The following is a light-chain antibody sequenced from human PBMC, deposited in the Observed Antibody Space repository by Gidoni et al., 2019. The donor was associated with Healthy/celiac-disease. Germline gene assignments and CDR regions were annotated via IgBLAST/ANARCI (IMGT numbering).Light chain of an antibody. J-gene: IGLJ2*01. Sequence: QSALTQPASVSGSPGQSITISCTGTSSAVGCYNYVSWYQQHPGKAPKRMIYDVSNRPSGVSKRFSGSKSGNTASLTISGLQAEEEADYYCSSYTSSSTLEIGGGTKLTVL. CDR3: SSYTSSSTLE. CDR2: DVS. V-gene: IGLV2-14*03. CDR1: SSAVGCYNY.